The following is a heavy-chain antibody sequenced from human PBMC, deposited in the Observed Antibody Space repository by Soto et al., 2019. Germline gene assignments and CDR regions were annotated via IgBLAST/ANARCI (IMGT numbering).Heavy chain of an antibody. J-gene: IGHJ1*01. CDR2: IWYDGSNK. CDR1: GFTFSSYG. Sequence: GGSLRLSCAASGFTFSSYGMHWVRQAPGKGLEWVAVIWYDGSNKYYADSVKGRFTISRDNSKNTLYLQMNSLRAEDTAVYYCASALRCGGDCPEYFQHWGQGTLVTVSS. V-gene: IGHV3-33*01. CDR3: ASALRCGGDCPEYFQH. D-gene: IGHD2-21*01.